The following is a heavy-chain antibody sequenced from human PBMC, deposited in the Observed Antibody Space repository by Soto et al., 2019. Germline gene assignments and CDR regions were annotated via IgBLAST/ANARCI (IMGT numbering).Heavy chain of an antibody. CDR1: GFTFSSYA. Sequence: PGGSLRLSCAASGFTFSSYAMSWVRQAPGKGLEWVSGITRSSRYIYYADSVKGRFTISRDNSKNTLYLQMNSQRAKDTAAYYCANREDAGMVKGAFDIWGQGTMVTVPS. V-gene: IGHV3-23*01. J-gene: IGHJ3*02. CDR3: ANREDAGMVKGAFDI. CDR2: ITRSSRYI. D-gene: IGHD5-18*01.